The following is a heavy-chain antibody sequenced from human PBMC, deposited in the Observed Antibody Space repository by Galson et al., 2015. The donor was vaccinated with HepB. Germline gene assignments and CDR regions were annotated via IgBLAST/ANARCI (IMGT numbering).Heavy chain of an antibody. J-gene: IGHJ4*02. CDR1: GFNFTSSA. Sequence: SVKVSCKASGFNFTSSAMQWVRQARGQRLEWIGWIAVGSGNTTDAQKFQERVTITRDMSTRTAYMELSSLRSEDTAVYYCAAGIVGTTTPDFDSWGQGTLVTVSS. CDR2: IAVGSGNT. D-gene: IGHD1-26*01. CDR3: AAGIVGTTTPDFDS. V-gene: IGHV1-58*02.